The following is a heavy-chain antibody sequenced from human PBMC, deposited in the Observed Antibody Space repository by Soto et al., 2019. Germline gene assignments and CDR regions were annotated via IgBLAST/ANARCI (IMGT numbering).Heavy chain of an antibody. CDR2: IYYSGST. CDR1: GGSISSGGYY. Sequence: SETLSLTCTVSGGSISSGGYYWSWVRQHPGKGLEWIGYIYYSGSTYYNPSLKSRVTISVDTSKNQFSLKLSSVTAADTAVYYCARAGATAMVSYIPWFDHWGQGTLVTVSS. CDR3: ARAGATAMVSYIPWFDH. J-gene: IGHJ5*02. V-gene: IGHV4-31*03. D-gene: IGHD5-18*01.